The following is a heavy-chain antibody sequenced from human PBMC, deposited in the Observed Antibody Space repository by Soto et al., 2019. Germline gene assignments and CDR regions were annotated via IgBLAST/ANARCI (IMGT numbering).Heavy chain of an antibody. CDR3: ATGDSRSVAFDI. CDR2: FDPEDGET. J-gene: IGHJ3*02. CDR1: GYTLTELS. D-gene: IGHD6-13*01. Sequence: ASVKVSCKVSGYTLTELSMHWVRQAPGKGLEWMGGFDPEDGETIYAQKFQGRVTMTEDTSTDTAYMELSSLRSEDTAVCYCATGDSRSVAFDIWGQGTMVTVSS. V-gene: IGHV1-24*01.